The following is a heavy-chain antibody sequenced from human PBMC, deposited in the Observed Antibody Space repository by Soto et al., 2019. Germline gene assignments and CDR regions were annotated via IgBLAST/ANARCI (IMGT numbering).Heavy chain of an antibody. D-gene: IGHD2-15*01. CDR1: GFSFSAYR. CDR2: ITSRSSSM. Sequence: EVQLVESGGGFVQPGGSLRLSCAASGFSFSAYRMNWVRQAPGNGLEWVSYITSRSSSMYYAGSVKGRFTISRDNAQNALFLQMNSLTDEDTAVYYCARDWTYCSCGSCYYGMDVWGQGTTVTVSS. J-gene: IGHJ6*02. V-gene: IGHV3-48*02. CDR3: ARDWTYCSCGSCYYGMDV.